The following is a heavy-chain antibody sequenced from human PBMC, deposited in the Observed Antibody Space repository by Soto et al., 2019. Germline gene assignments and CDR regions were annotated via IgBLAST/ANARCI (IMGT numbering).Heavy chain of an antibody. Sequence: GGSLRLSCAASGFTFSSYAMTWVRQAPGKGLEWVSGIGGSGGRTYYADSVKGRFTISRGNSKNTLFLQMNSLRAEDTAVYFCAKSGPGYCTSTSCPPDFWGQGTLVTVSS. CDR1: GFTFSSYA. CDR2: IGGSGGRT. J-gene: IGHJ4*02. D-gene: IGHD2-2*01. V-gene: IGHV3-23*01. CDR3: AKSGPGYCTSTSCPPDF.